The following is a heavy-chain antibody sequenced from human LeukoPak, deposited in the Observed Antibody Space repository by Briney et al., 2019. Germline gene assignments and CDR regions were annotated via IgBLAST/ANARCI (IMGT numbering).Heavy chain of an antibody. V-gene: IGHV3-53*01. J-gene: IGHJ4*02. D-gene: IGHD6-19*01. CDR3: ARESRSGPGNF. Sequence: PGGSLRLSCAASGFTFSDHYVDWVRQAPGKGLEWVSILYGGGTTKYADSVKGRFSISRDNSKNTLYLQMNSLRAEDTAVYYCARESRSGPGNFWGQGTLVTVSS. CDR1: GFTFSDHY. CDR2: LYGGGTT.